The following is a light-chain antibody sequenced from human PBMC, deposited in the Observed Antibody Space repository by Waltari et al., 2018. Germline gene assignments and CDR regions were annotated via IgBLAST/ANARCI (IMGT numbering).Light chain of an antibody. J-gene: IGKJ1*01. CDR1: QSVSRS. Sequence: EIVLTQSPGTLSLSPGERATLSCRASQSVSRSLAWYQQKPGQAPRLLIYGASIRATGIPDRFSGSGSGTDFRLTISRLEPEDFAVYYCQHYVRLPATFGQGTKVEIK. CDR3: QHYVRLPAT. V-gene: IGKV3-20*01. CDR2: GAS.